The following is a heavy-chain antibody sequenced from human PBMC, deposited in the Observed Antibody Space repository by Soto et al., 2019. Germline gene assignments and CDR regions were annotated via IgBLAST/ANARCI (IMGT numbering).Heavy chain of an antibody. CDR3: ASTYSTSWYWFDP. CDR2: IFSNDEK. D-gene: IGHD6-13*01. Sequence: QVTVKESGPVLVKPTETLTLTCTVSGFSLSNAGLGVSWIRQPPGQALEWLAHIFSNDEKSYSTPLKSRLTISKDTSKSQVVLTMTNIDPVDTATYYCASTYSTSWYWFDPWGQGTLVTVSS. J-gene: IGHJ5*02. CDR1: GFSLSNAGLG. V-gene: IGHV2-26*04.